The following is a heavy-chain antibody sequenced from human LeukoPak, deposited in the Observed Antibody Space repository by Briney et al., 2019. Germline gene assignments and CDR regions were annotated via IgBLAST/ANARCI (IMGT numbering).Heavy chain of an antibody. Sequence: ASVKVSCKASGGTFSSYAISWVRQAPGQGLEWMGGIIPIFGTANYAQKFQGGVTITTDESTSTAYMELSSLRSEDTAVYYCARERDSSPYFDYWGQGTLVTVSS. CDR2: IIPIFGTA. CDR3: ARERDSSPYFDY. V-gene: IGHV1-69*05. CDR1: GGTFSSYA. D-gene: IGHD6-6*01. J-gene: IGHJ4*02.